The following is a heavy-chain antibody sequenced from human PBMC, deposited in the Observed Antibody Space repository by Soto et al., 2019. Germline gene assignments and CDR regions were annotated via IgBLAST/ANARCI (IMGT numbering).Heavy chain of an antibody. V-gene: IGHV1-8*01. D-gene: IGHD2-15*01. Sequence: ASVKVSCKASGYTFTSYDINWVRQATGQGLEWMGWMNPNSGNTGYAQKFQGRVTMTRNASISTAYMELNSLRAEDTAVYYCAKDLRSEVVVAAAFGYWGQGTLVTVSS. J-gene: IGHJ4*02. CDR2: MNPNSGNT. CDR3: AKDLRSEVVVAAAFGY. CDR1: GYTFTSYD.